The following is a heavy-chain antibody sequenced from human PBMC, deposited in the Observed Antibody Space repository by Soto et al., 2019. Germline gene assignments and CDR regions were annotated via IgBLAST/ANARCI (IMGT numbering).Heavy chain of an antibody. CDR3: AGGGIAAAGHFDY. J-gene: IGHJ4*02. CDR1: GGTFSSYA. D-gene: IGHD6-13*01. Sequence: GASVKVSCKASGGTFSSYAISWVRQAPGQGLEWMGGIIPIFGTANYAQKFQGRVTITADKSTSTAYMELSSLRSEDTAVYYCAGGGIAAAGHFDYWGQGTLVTVSS. CDR2: IIPIFGTA. V-gene: IGHV1-69*06.